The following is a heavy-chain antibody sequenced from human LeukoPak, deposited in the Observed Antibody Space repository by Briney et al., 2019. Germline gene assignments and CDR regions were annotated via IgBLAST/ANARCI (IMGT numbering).Heavy chain of an antibody. CDR2: IYHSGST. Sequence: SETLSLTCTVSGGSISSYYWSWIRQPPGKGLEWIGYIYHSGSTNYNPSLKSRVTISVDTSKNQFSLKLSSVTAADTAVYYCARADYVSSGVKGYYYYYYMDVWGKGTTVTVSS. J-gene: IGHJ6*03. CDR3: ARADYVSSGVKGYYYYYYMDV. CDR1: GGSISSYY. V-gene: IGHV4-59*01. D-gene: IGHD3-22*01.